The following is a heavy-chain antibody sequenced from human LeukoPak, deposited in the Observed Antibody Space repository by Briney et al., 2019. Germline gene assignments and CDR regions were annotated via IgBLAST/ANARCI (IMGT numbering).Heavy chain of an antibody. CDR3: AKALGYRSSTSCGPFDP. Sequence: AGGSLRLSCAASGFTFTSYAMTWVRQAPGKGLDWASTISASGDSTYYADSVKGRFAISRDNSKNTLYLQMNSLRAEETAVYYCAKALGYRSSTSCGPFDPWGQGTLVTVSS. CDR1: GFTFTSYA. V-gene: IGHV3-23*01. CDR2: ISASGDST. J-gene: IGHJ5*02. D-gene: IGHD2-2*01.